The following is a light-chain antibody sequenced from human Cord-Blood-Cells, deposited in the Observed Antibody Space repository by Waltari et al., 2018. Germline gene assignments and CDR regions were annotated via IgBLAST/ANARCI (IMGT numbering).Light chain of an antibody. CDR2: EVS. J-gene: IGLJ1*01. V-gene: IGLV2-8*01. Sequence: QSALTQPPSASGSPAQSVTIYCTGTSSDVGGYNYVSWYQQHPGKAPKLMIYEVSKRPSGVPDRFSGSKSGNTASLTVSGLQAEDEADYYCSSYAGSNNYVFGTGTKVTVL. CDR3: SSYAGSNNYV. CDR1: SSDVGGYNY.